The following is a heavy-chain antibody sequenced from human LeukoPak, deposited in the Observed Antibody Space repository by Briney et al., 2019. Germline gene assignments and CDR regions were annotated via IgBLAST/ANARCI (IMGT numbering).Heavy chain of an antibody. CDR3: ARVTVAGKNWFDP. Sequence: SQTLSLTCAISVDSVSSNSSAWNWIRQSPSRGLEWLGITYYRSKWYNDYAVYVKSRITINPDTSKNQFSLQLNSVTPEDTAAYYCARVTVAGKNWFDPWGQGTLVTVSS. CDR2: TYYRSKWYN. CDR1: VDSVSSNSSA. V-gene: IGHV6-1*01. D-gene: IGHD6-19*01. J-gene: IGHJ5*02.